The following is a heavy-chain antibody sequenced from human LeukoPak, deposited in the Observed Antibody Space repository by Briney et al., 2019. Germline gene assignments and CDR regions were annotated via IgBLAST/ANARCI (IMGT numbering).Heavy chain of an antibody. CDR3: ARAGYYRFDY. Sequence: PGGSLRLSCAASGFTFSDYYMSWIRQAPGKGLEWVSRINNDGSTINYADSVKGRFTISRDNAQNTLYLQMDSLRAEDTAIYFCARAGYYRFDYWGQGTLVTVSS. CDR1: GFTFSDYY. CDR2: INNDGSTI. D-gene: IGHD2-15*01. J-gene: IGHJ4*02. V-gene: IGHV3-74*01.